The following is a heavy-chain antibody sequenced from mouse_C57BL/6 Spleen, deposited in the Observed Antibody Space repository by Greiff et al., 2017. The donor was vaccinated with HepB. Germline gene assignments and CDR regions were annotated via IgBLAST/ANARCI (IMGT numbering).Heavy chain of an antibody. CDR1: GYNFTSYW. Sequence: QVQLQQPGAELVKPGASVKLSCKASGYNFTSYWMHWVKQRPGRGLEWIGRIDPNSGGTKYNEKFKSKATLTVDKPSSTAYMRLSSLTSDDSAVYYCARDRDVGPYWGQGTLVTVSA. V-gene: IGHV1-72*01. J-gene: IGHJ3*01. CDR3: ARDRDVGPY. D-gene: IGHD3-1*01. CDR2: IDPNSGGT.